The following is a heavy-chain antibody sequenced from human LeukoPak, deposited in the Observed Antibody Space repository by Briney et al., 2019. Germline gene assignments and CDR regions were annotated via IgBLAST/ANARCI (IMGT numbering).Heavy chain of an antibody. CDR3: ARGYCSGGTCYLVENWFDP. CDR2: INPNSGGT. D-gene: IGHD2-15*01. Sequence: GASVKVSCKASGYTFTGYYMYWVRQAPGQGLEWMGRINPNSGGTDYAQNFQGRATMTRDTSISTAYMELSRLRPDDTAVYYCARGYCSGGTCYLVENWFDPWGQGTLVTVSS. J-gene: IGHJ5*02. CDR1: GYTFTGYY. V-gene: IGHV1-2*06.